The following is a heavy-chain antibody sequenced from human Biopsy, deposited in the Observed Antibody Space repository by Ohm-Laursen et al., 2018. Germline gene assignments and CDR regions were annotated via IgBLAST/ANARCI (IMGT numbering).Heavy chain of an antibody. V-gene: IGHV3-9*01. CDR3: AKGQAPDGYNYAFDI. D-gene: IGHD5-24*01. J-gene: IGHJ3*02. CDR2: ISWNSGRI. Sequence: SLRLSCAASGFTFDDFAMHWVRQTPGKGLEWVSGISWNSGRIAYADSVKGRFTISRDNAKNSLYLQMNSLRAEDTALYYCAKGQAPDGYNYAFDIWGQGTMFTVSS. CDR1: GFTFDDFA.